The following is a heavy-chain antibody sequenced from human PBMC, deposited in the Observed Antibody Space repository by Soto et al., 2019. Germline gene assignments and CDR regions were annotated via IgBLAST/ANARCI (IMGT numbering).Heavy chain of an antibody. CDR1: GGSISSGDYY. CDR3: ARGSYQLLQNWFDP. CDR2: IYYSGST. Sequence: ASETLSLTCTVSGGSISSGDYYWSWIRQPPGKGLEWIGYIYYSGSTYYNPSLKSRVTISVDTSKNQFSLKLSSVTAADTAVYYCARGSYQLLQNWFDPWGQGTLVTVSS. V-gene: IGHV4-30-4*01. D-gene: IGHD2-2*01. J-gene: IGHJ5*02.